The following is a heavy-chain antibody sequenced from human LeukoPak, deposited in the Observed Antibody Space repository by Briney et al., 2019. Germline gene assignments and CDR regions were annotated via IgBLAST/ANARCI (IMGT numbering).Heavy chain of an antibody. J-gene: IGHJ4*02. CDR3: ARGGTSPAGY. Sequence: TGGSLRLSCAASGFTFSNAWMSWVRQAPGKGLEWVANIKQDGSEKYYVDSVKGRFTISRDNAKNSLYLQMNSLRAEDTAVYYCARGGTSPAGYWGQGALVTVSS. V-gene: IGHV3-7*01. D-gene: IGHD2-15*01. CDR1: GFTFSNAW. CDR2: IKQDGSEK.